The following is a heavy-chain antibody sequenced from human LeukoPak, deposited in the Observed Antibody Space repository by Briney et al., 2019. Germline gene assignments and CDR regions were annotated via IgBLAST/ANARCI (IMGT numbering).Heavy chain of an antibody. D-gene: IGHD6-13*01. CDR2: ISGSGGST. Sequence: GGSLRLSCAASGFTFSSYGMSWVRQAPGKGLEWVSAISGSGGSTYYADSVKGRFTISRDNSKNTLYLQMNSLRAEDTAVYYCAKDRAAAGDHSLWYWGQGTLVTVSS. J-gene: IGHJ4*02. CDR1: GFTFSSYG. V-gene: IGHV3-23*01. CDR3: AKDRAAAGDHSLWY.